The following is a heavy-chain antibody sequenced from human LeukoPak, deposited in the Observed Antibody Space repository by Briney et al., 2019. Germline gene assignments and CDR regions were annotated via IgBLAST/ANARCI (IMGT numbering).Heavy chain of an antibody. D-gene: IGHD2-2*01. CDR2: MNPNSGNT. V-gene: IGHV1-8*01. CDR3: ARGFGPAAMNYYMDV. J-gene: IGHJ6*03. Sequence: ASVKVSCKASGYAFTSYDINWVRQAAGQGLEWMGWMNPNSGNTGYAQKFQGRVTMTRNTSISTAYMDLSSLRSDDTAVYYCARGFGPAAMNYYMDVWGKGTTVTISS. CDR1: GYAFTSYD.